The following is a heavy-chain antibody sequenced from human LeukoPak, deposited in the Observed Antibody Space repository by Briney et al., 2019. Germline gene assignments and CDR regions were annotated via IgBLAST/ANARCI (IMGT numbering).Heavy chain of an antibody. V-gene: IGHV3-21*01. D-gene: IGHD1-26*01. J-gene: IGHJ4*02. Sequence: GGSLRLSCAASGFTFSSYSMNWVRQAPGKGLEWVSSISSSSSYIYYADSVKGRFTIPRDNAKNSLYLQMNSLRAEDTAVYYCARDFQGVAFSGSYGSYWGQGTLVTVSS. CDR3: ARDFQGVAFSGSYGSY. CDR1: GFTFSSYS. CDR2: ISSSSSYI.